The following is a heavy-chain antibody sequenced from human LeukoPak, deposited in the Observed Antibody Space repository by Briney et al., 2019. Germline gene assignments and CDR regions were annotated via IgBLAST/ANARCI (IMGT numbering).Heavy chain of an antibody. CDR1: GGTFSSYA. Sequence: ASVKVSCKASGGTFSSYAISWVRQAPGQGLEWMGWINPNTAVINYAPKFQGRVTMTRATSISTAYMELSSLTSDDTAVYYCARDDSFQFDSWGQGTLVTVSS. CDR3: ARDDSFQFDS. D-gene: IGHD5-18*01. CDR2: INPNTAVI. J-gene: IGHJ4*02. V-gene: IGHV1-2*02.